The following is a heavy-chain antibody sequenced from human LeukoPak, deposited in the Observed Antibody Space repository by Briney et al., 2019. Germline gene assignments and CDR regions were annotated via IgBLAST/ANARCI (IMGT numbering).Heavy chain of an antibody. Sequence: KPSETLSLTCTDSGGSVSSYYGCWIRQPAGKGLEWIGRIYTSGSTNYNPSLKSRVTMSVDTSKTQFSLKLTSVTAADTAVYYCASSAAAFLESNWGQGTLVTVSS. D-gene: IGHD6-13*01. CDR2: IYTSGST. V-gene: IGHV4-4*07. CDR3: ASSAAAFLESN. J-gene: IGHJ4*02. CDR1: GGSVSSYY.